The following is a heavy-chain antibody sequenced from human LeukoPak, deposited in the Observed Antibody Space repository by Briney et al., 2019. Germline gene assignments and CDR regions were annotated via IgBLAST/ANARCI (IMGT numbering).Heavy chain of an antibody. Sequence: PSETLSLTCTVSGGSISSYYWSWIRQPPGKGLEWIGYIYYSGSTNYNPSLKSRVTISVDTSKNQFSLKLSSVTAADTAVYYCARVKYCSGGSCYDTIDYWGQGTLVTVSS. CDR1: GGSISSYY. CDR3: ARVKYCSGGSCYDTIDY. D-gene: IGHD2-15*01. J-gene: IGHJ4*02. CDR2: IYYSGST. V-gene: IGHV4-59*08.